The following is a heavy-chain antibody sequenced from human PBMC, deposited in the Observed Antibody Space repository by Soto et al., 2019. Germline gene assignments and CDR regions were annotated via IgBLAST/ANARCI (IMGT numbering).Heavy chain of an antibody. J-gene: IGHJ3*02. CDR1: GYTFTSYG. CDR2: ISAYNGNT. Sequence: ASVKVSCKASGYTFTSYGISCVRQAPGQGLEWMGWISAYNGNTNYAQKLQGRVTMTTDTSTSTAYMELRSLRSDDTAVYYCARDTLDIVVVPAAIGPQDAFDIWGQGTMVTVSS. V-gene: IGHV1-18*01. D-gene: IGHD2-2*02. CDR3: ARDTLDIVVVPAAIGPQDAFDI.